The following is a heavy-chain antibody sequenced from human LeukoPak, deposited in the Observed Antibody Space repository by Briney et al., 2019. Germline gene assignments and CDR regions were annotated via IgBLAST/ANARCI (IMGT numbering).Heavy chain of an antibody. CDR2: ISGSGGRT. J-gene: IGHJ4*02. V-gene: IGHV3-23*01. CDR3: AKDHPSSAQPCYFDS. D-gene: IGHD3-10*01. CDR1: GFTSSTYA. Sequence: GTLRCYCAASGFTSSTYAMSWVRQAPGQGLEWVSGISGSGGRTYYADSVKGRFTISRDNSKQTLNLQMNSLRAEDTAIYFCAKDHPSSAQPCYFDSWAQGTLVSVSS.